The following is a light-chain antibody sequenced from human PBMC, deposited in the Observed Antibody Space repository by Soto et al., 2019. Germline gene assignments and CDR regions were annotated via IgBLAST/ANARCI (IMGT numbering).Light chain of an antibody. J-gene: IGKJ4*01. CDR1: QSISTW. CDR2: KAS. Sequence: DLPMTQSPSTLSASVGDRVTITCRASQSISTWLAWYQQKAGKAPKLLIYKASSLEGGVPSRFSGSGSGTEFNITISRLQPDDFATYYCQQYNTYPLTFGGGTTVDIK. V-gene: IGKV1-5*03. CDR3: QQYNTYPLT.